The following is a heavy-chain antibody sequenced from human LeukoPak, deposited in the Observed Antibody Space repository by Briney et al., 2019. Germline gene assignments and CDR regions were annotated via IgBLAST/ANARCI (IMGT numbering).Heavy chain of an antibody. CDR2: ISGSGGST. J-gene: IGHJ4*02. Sequence: GRSLRLSCAASGFTFDDYAMSWVRQAPGKGLEWVSAISGSGGSTYYADSVKGRFTISRDNSKNTLYLQMNSLRAEDTAVYYCAKDLRVAMVRGVIITPPFDYWGQGTLVTVSS. CDR1: GFTFDDYA. V-gene: IGHV3-23*01. CDR3: AKDLRVAMVRGVIITPPFDY. D-gene: IGHD3-10*01.